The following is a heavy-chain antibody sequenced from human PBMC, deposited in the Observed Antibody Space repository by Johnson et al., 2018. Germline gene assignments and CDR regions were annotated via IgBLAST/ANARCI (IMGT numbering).Heavy chain of an antibody. CDR3: AKRKVGYGLEAYSYYSGMDV. Sequence: VQLVQSGGGVVQPGRSLRLSCAASGFTFSSYGMHWVRQAPGKGLEWVAVISYDGSNNYYADSVKGRFTISRDNSKNTLYLQMNSLRAEDTAVYYCAKRKVGYGLEAYSYYSGMDVWGQGTPVTVSS. J-gene: IGHJ6*01. CDR2: ISYDGSNN. D-gene: IGHD3/OR15-3a*01. CDR1: GFTFSSYG. V-gene: IGHV3-30*18.